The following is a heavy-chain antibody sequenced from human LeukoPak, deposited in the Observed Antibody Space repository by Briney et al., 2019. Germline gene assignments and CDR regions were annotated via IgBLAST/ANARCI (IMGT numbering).Heavy chain of an antibody. CDR3: AGTYYYDSSGYYYRY. D-gene: IGHD3-22*01. V-gene: IGHV4-4*07. CDR1: GGSISSYY. CDR2: IYTSGST. J-gene: IGHJ4*02. Sequence: SETLSLTCTVFGGSISSYYWSWIRQPAGKGLEWIGRIYTSGSTNYNPSLKSRVTISVDKSKNQFSLKLSSVTAADTAVYYCAGTYYYDSSGYYYRYWGQGTLVTVSS.